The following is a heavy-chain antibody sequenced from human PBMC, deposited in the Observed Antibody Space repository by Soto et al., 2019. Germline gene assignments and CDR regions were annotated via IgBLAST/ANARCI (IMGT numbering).Heavy chain of an antibody. V-gene: IGHV3-64D*08. Sequence: GGSLRLSCSASGFTFSSYAMHWVRQAPGKGLEYVSAISSNGGSTYYADSVKGRFTISRDNSKNTLYLQMSSLRAEDTAVYYCVNPYYDSSGYYYDAFDIWGQGTMVTVSS. CDR1: GFTFSSYA. CDR2: ISSNGGST. CDR3: VNPYYDSSGYYYDAFDI. J-gene: IGHJ3*02. D-gene: IGHD3-22*01.